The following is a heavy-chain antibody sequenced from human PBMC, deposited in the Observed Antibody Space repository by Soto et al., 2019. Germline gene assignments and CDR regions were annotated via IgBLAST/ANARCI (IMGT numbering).Heavy chain of an antibody. CDR3: ARLFTVTTDYYFGMDV. D-gene: IGHD4-17*01. J-gene: IGHJ6*02. CDR2: IYSSGSS. CDR1: GGSISGSY. Sequence: VQLRESGPGLVKPSETLSLSCTVSGGSISGSYWSWVRQPAGKGLEWIGRIYSSGSSNYNPSLNSRLTMSLDTSKNQFSLKLRSVTAADTAIYYCARLFTVTTDYYFGMDVWGQGTTDTVSS. V-gene: IGHV4-4*07.